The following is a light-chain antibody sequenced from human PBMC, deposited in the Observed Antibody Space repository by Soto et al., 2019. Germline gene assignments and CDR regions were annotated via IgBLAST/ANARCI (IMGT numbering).Light chain of an antibody. CDR1: SSDVGGYNH. Sequence: QSVLTQPPSASGSPGQSVTISCTGTSSDVGGYNHVSWYQQNPGKAPKLMIYDVSKRPSGVPDRFSGSKSGNTASQTISGLQAEDEADYYCASYEGINNSVFGTGTKVTVL. CDR2: DVS. J-gene: IGLJ1*01. V-gene: IGLV2-8*01. CDR3: ASYEGINNSV.